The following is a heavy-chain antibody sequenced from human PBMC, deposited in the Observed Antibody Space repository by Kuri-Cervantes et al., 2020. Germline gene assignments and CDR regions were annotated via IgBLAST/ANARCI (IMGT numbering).Heavy chain of an antibody. CDR1: GFTFSSYA. CDR2: IWYDGSNK. D-gene: IGHD2-2*01. CDR3: AKDGGVVVPAAPLYYYYGMDV. J-gene: IGHJ6*02. V-gene: IGHV3-33*06. Sequence: GESLKISCAASGFTFSSYAMHWVRQAPGKGLEWVAVIWYDGSNKYYADSVKGRFTISRDNSKNTLYLQMNSLRAEDTTVYYCAKDGGVVVPAAPLYYYYGMDVWGQGTTVTVSS.